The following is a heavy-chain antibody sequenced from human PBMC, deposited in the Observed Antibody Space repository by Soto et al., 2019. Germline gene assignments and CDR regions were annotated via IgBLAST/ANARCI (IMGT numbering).Heavy chain of an antibody. V-gene: IGHV1-8*01. Sequence: QVQLVQSGAEVKKPGASVKVSCKASGYTFTSYDINWVRQATGQGLEWMGWMNPNSGNTGYAHKFQGRVTMNRNTSKSTAYMELSSLRSDDTAVYYCARIPREYGGNSRYNWFDPWGQGTLVTVSS. CDR2: MNPNSGNT. CDR1: GYTFTSYD. CDR3: ARIPREYGGNSRYNWFDP. J-gene: IGHJ5*02. D-gene: IGHD2-21*02.